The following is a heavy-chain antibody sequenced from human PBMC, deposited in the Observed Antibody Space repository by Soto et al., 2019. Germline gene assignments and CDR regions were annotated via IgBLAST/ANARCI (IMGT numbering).Heavy chain of an antibody. D-gene: IGHD5-18*01. CDR3: ARRSRSRGYNKNWFDP. Sequence: GASVKVSCKASGYTFTSYAMHWVRQAPGQRLEWMGWINAGNGNTKYSQKFQGRVTITRDTSASTAYMELSSLRSDDTAVYYWARRSRSRGYNKNWFDPWGQGTLVTVSS. J-gene: IGHJ5*02. CDR1: GYTFTSYA. V-gene: IGHV1-3*01. CDR2: INAGNGNT.